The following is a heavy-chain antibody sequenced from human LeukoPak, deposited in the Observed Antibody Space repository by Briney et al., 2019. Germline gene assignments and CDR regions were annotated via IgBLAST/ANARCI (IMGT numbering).Heavy chain of an antibody. CDR2: IYSNGRT. J-gene: IGHJ4*02. V-gene: IGHV4-4*09. CDR3: ARRTTKISGVACFDY. D-gene: IGHD3-3*01. Sequence: PSETLSLTCSVSGGSMSNYYWSWIRQTPGQGLEWIGGIYSNGRTHDNPSLKGRVTMSIDTSENQFSLRLNSVTAADTAVYYCARRTTKISGVACFDYWGQGTPVIVSS. CDR1: GGSMSNYY.